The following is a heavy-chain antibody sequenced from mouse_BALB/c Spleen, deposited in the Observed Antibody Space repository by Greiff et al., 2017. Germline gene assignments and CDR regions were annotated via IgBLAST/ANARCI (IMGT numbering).Heavy chain of an antibody. D-gene: IGHD2-1*01. CDR2: ISSGGST. V-gene: IGHV5-6-5*01. CDR3: ARHYGNYGRYFDV. Sequence: EVHLVESGGGLVKPGGSLKLSCAASGFTFSSYAMSWVRQTPEKRLEWVASISSGGSTYYPDSVKGRFTISRDNARNILYLQMSSLRSEDTAMYYCARHYGNYGRYFDVWGAGTTVTVSS. CDR1: GFTFSSYA. J-gene: IGHJ1*01.